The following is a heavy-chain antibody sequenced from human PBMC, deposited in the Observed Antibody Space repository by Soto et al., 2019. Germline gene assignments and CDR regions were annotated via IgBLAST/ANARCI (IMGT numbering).Heavy chain of an antibody. CDR2: IVGSGGST. CDR1: GFTFSSHA. CDR3: AKYFFVHYGSGSYYNH. D-gene: IGHD3-10*01. V-gene: IGHV3-23*01. Sequence: EVQLLESGGGLVQRGGSLRLSCAASGFTFSSHAMSWVRQAPGKGLEWVSAIVGSGGSTYYADSVKGRFTISRDNSKNTLYPQMNSLRAEDTAAYYCAKYFFVHYGSGSYYNHWGQGTLVTVSS. J-gene: IGHJ5*02.